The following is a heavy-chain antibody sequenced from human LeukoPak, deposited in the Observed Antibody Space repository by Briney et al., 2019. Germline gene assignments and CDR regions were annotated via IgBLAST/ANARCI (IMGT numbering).Heavy chain of an antibody. CDR3: ARDLGTLTDY. V-gene: IGHV3-48*03. J-gene: IGHJ4*02. CDR1: GFTFSSYE. D-gene: IGHD1-1*01. CDR2: ISSSGSTI. Sequence: GGSLRPSCAASGFTFSSYEMNWVRQAPGKGLEWVSYISSSGSTIYYADSVKGRFTISRDNAKNSLFLQMNSLRAEDTAVYYCARDLGTLTDYWGQGTLVTVSS.